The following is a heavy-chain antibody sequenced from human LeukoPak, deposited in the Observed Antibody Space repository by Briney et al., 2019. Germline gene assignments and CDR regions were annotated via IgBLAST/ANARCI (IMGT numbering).Heavy chain of an antibody. D-gene: IGHD1-14*01. CDR2: VWSDGSNR. CDR3: AKSNSESQTTVGN. V-gene: IGHV3-33*06. CDR1: GFTFNTYG. Sequence: GGSLRLSCAASGFTFNTYGMHWVRQAPGKGLEWIAVVWSDGSNRFYADSVEGRFTISRDNSKNTLYLQMNSLRAEDTAVYYCAKSNSESQTTVGNWGQGTLVSVSS. J-gene: IGHJ4*02.